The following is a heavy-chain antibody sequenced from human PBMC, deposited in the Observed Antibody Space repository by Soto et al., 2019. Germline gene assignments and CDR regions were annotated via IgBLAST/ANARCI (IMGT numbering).Heavy chain of an antibody. Sequence: QLQLQESSPGLVKPSETLALTCAVSGDSVTSNHLWGWIRQFPGKGLQWIGSIYYSGRTHYNPSLESRVTISVVTSKNQFSLKLTSVTSADTAVYYCARHVDFVDYLRWFDPWGQGTLVTVSS. J-gene: IGHJ5*02. CDR3: ARHVDFVDYLRWFDP. CDR2: IYYSGRT. D-gene: IGHD4-17*01. V-gene: IGHV4-39*01. CDR1: GDSVTSNHL.